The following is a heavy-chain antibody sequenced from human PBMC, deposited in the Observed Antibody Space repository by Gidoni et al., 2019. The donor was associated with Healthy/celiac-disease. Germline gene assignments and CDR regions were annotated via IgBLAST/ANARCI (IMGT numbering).Heavy chain of an antibody. Sequence: QVQLQQWGAGLLKPSETLSLTCAVYGGSFSGYYWSWIRQPPGKGLEWIGEINHSGSTNYNPSLKSRVTISVDTSKNQFSLKLSSVTAADTAVYYCARGGYCTNGVCDKGLDYWGQGTLVTVSS. J-gene: IGHJ4*02. CDR1: GGSFSGYY. CDR3: ARGGYCTNGVCDKGLDY. V-gene: IGHV4-34*01. D-gene: IGHD2-8*01. CDR2: INHSGST.